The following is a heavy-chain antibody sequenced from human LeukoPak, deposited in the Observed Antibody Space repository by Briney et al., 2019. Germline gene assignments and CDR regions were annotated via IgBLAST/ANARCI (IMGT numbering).Heavy chain of an antibody. J-gene: IGHJ4*02. CDR3: ASNEGIAAPFDY. V-gene: IGHV1-2*06. CDR1: GYTFTGYY. D-gene: IGHD6-13*01. CDR2: LNPNSGGT. Sequence: ASLKVSCKASGYTFTGYYMHWVRQAPGQGLEWMGRLNPNSGGTNYAQKFQGRVTMTRDTSISTAYMELSRLRSDDTAVYYCASNEGIAAPFDYWGQGTLVTVSS.